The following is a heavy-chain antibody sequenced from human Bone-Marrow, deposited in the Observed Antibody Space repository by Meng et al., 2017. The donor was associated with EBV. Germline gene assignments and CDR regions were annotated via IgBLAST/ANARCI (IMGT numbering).Heavy chain of an antibody. V-gene: IGHV1-69*01. J-gene: IGHJ4*02. Sequence: QVHFLPSRAGVKKPVSSVKVACRIFGGKFRSDAVSWVRQAPGQGLEWLGGLIPMVGAPHYAQKFQGRVTIIADESPSTHSMQLNSLRSEDTAMYYCASESGRGFTPAYWGQGTLVTVSS. CDR3: ASESGRGFTPAY. CDR1: GGKFRSDA. CDR2: LIPMVGAP. D-gene: IGHD3-10*01.